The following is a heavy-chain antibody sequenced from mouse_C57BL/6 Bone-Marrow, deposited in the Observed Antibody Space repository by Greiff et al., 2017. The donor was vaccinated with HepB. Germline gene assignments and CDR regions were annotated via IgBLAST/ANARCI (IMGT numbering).Heavy chain of an antibody. D-gene: IGHD4-1*01. V-gene: IGHV1-64*01. CDR3: AREGKLGTKFDY. CDR2: IHPNSGST. J-gene: IGHJ2*01. Sequence: QVQLKQSGAELVKPGASVKLSCKASGYTFTSYWMHWVKQRPGQGLEWIGMIHPNSGSTNYNEKFKSKATLTVDKSSSTAYMQLSSLTSEDSAVYYCAREGKLGTKFDYWGQGTTLTVSS. CDR1: GYTFTSYW.